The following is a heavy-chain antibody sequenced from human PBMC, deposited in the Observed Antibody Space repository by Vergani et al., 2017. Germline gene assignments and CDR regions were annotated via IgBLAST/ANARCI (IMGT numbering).Heavy chain of an antibody. Sequence: QVQLVQSGTEVKKPGASVKVSCKASGYTFTNYDINWVRRATGQGLEWMGWMNPISGNTGFAQKFRGRVTITRDTSISTAYMELSSLRSEDTAVYYCARHTMVRGVIIPSNWFDPWGQGTLVTVSS. CDR1: GYTFTNYD. D-gene: IGHD3-10*01. J-gene: IGHJ5*02. V-gene: IGHV1-8*03. CDR2: MNPISGNT. CDR3: ARHTMVRGVIIPSNWFDP.